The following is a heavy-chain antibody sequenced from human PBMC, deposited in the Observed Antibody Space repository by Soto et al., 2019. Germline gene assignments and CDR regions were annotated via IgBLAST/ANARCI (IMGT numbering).Heavy chain of an antibody. Sequence: QVHLVESGGGVVQPGRSLRLSCAASGFTFSSYPMHWVRQAPGKGLEWVAFISYDGTNKYYTDSVKGRFTISRDNSKNTLYLQMNSLRAEDTAVYYCASTIFGEIMAFDIWGQGTMVTVSS. J-gene: IGHJ3*02. CDR3: ASTIFGEIMAFDI. CDR1: GFTFSSYP. V-gene: IGHV3-30-3*01. CDR2: ISYDGTNK. D-gene: IGHD3-3*01.